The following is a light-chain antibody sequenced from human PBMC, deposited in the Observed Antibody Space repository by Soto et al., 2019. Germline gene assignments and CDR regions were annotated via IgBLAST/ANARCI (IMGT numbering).Light chain of an antibody. CDR3: SSYTTGTSFIL. CDR2: EVS. CDR1: SRDIGNYDF. J-gene: IGLJ2*01. Sequence: QSALTQPASVSGSPGQSITISCTGTSRDIGNYDFVSWYQQVPGTAPKAMIYEVSSRPSGVSNRFSGAKSGNTASLTISGLQAEDEAYYYCSSYTTGTSFILFGGGTKLTVL. V-gene: IGLV2-14*01.